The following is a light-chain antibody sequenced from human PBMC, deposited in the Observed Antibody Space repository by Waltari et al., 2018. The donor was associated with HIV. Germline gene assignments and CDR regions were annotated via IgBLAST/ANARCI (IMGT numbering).Light chain of an antibody. Sequence: DIVMSQSPDPLAVSLGERAPTHCKSLQSVLYTSNNKNYLAWYHQKPGQPPHLLIYWASTRESGVPGRFSGSGYGTDFTLTISSLQAEDVAVYYCQRYFATPRTFGQGTKLEIK. CDR1: QSVLYTSNNKNY. V-gene: IGKV4-1*01. CDR3: QRYFATPRT. J-gene: IGKJ2*01. CDR2: WAS.